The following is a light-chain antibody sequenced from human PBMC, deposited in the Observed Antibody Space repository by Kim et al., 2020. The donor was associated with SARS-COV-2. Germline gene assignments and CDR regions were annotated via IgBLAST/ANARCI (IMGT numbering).Light chain of an antibody. J-gene: IGLJ2*01. CDR1: SGDVGGYNY. Sequence: PGQSITIACPGTSGDVGGYNYVSWYQQHPGKAPKLIIFDASNRPSGVSNRFSGSKSGNTASLTISGLQGEDEADYYCCSYTSTTTLFGGGTKLTVL. CDR2: DAS. CDR3: CSYTSTTTL. V-gene: IGLV2-14*04.